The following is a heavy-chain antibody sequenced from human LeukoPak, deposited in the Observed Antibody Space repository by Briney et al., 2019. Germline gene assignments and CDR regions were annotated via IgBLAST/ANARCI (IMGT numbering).Heavy chain of an antibody. CDR1: GGSISSGSYY. V-gene: IGHV4-61*02. J-gene: IGHJ4*02. CDR2: IYTSGST. CDR3: ARDRTAMAREPVYFDY. D-gene: IGHD5-18*01. Sequence: SQTLSLTCTVSGGSISSGSYYWSWIRQPAGKGLEWIGRIYTSGSTNYNPSLKSRVTISVDTSKNQFSLKLSSVTVADTAVYYCARDRTAMAREPVYFDYWGQGTLVTVSS.